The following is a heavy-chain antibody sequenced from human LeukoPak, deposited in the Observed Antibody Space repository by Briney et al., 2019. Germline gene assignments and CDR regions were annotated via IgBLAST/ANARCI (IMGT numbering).Heavy chain of an antibody. D-gene: IGHD3-10*01. V-gene: IGHV4-34*01. J-gene: IGHJ4*02. CDR3: ARRGYGSGRGAPNLFDY. Sequence: SETLSLTCAVYGGSFSGYYWSWIRQPPGKGLEWIGEINHSGSTNYNPSLKSRVTISVDTSKNQFSLKLSSVTAADTAVYYCARRGYGSGRGAPNLFDYWGQGTLVTVSS. CDR1: GGSFSGYY. CDR2: INHSGST.